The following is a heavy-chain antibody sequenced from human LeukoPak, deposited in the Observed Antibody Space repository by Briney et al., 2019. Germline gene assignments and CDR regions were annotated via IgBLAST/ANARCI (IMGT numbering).Heavy chain of an antibody. CDR1: GFIFSSHY. Sequence: GGSLRLSCTGSGFIFSSHYINWVRQAPGKGLEWVANINQHGSETDFVESVRGRFTISRDNSKNTLYLQMNSLRAEDTAVYYCARGWGYNYYYGMDVWGQGTTVTVSS. V-gene: IGHV3-7*03. J-gene: IGHJ6*02. CDR2: INQHGSET. D-gene: IGHD1-26*01. CDR3: ARGWGYNYYYGMDV.